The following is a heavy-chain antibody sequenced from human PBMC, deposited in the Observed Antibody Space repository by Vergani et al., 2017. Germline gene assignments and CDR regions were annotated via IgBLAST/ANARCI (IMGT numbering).Heavy chain of an antibody. CDR1: GGSISSYY. CDR2: IYTSGST. J-gene: IGHJ3*02. V-gene: IGHV4-4*07. D-gene: IGHD3-16*02. CDR3: ARVKSACWSELSGAFDI. Sequence: QLQLQESGPGLVQPSETLSLTCTVSGGSISSYYWSWIRQPAGKGLEWIGRIYTSGSTNYNPSLKSRVTMSVDTSKNQFSLQLSSVTAADTAVYYCARVKSACWSELSGAFDIWGKGTMVTVSS.